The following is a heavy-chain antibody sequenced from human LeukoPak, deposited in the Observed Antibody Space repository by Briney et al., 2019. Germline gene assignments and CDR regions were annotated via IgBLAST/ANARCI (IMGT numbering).Heavy chain of an antibody. V-gene: IGHV3-23*01. CDR1: GLTFSSYG. J-gene: IGHJ4*02. Sequence: GGSLRLSCEASGLTFSSYGMSWVRQAPGKGLQWVSAITGDGTTTYCADSVKGRFTISRDNSKNMLYLQMSSLRAEDTAVYYCAKMQGYFDYWGQGTLVPVSS. CDR3: AKMQGYFDY. CDR2: ITGDGTTT.